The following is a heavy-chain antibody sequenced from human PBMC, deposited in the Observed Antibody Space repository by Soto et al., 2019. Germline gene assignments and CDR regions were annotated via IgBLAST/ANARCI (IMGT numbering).Heavy chain of an antibody. CDR2: IQSGGTT. CDR1: GFSVSSKY. V-gene: IGHV3-66*01. J-gene: IGHJ6*04. Sequence: EVQLVESGGDLVQPGGSLRLSCAASGFSVSSKYMSWVRQAPGKGLERVSLIQSGGTTYYAGSVKGRFTISRDYSENTLFLQMNSLRVEDTAVYYCTRDDVHFNGDRYYGVPMDVWGNGTTVTVSA. CDR3: TRDDVHFNGDRYYGVPMDV. D-gene: IGHD2-8*01.